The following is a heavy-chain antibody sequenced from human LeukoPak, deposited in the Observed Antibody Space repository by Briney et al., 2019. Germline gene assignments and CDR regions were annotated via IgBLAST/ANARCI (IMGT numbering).Heavy chain of an antibody. D-gene: IGHD1-26*01. Sequence: GGSLRLSCAASGFTFDDYAMHWVRQAPGKGLEWVSSITWNSDTITYADSVKGRFTISRDNAKRSLYLQMNILRAEDTALYFCTKAAGGVGSLFDYWGQGTLVTVSS. J-gene: IGHJ4*02. V-gene: IGHV3-9*01. CDR3: TKAAGGVGSLFDY. CDR2: ITWNSDTI. CDR1: GFTFDDYA.